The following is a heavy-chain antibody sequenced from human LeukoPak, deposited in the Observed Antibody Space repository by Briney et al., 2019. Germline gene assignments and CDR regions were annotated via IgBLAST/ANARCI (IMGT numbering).Heavy chain of an antibody. CDR1: GGSISSGSYY. CDR2: IYTSGST. CDR3: ARDKAPGYSYGYDY. V-gene: IGHV4-61*02. Sequence: SETLSLTCTVSGGSISSGSYYWSWIRQPAGKGLEWIGRIYTSGSTNYNPSLKSRVTISVDTSKNQFSLKLSSVTAADTAVYYCARDKAPGYSYGYDYWGQGTLVTVSS. J-gene: IGHJ4*02. D-gene: IGHD5-18*01.